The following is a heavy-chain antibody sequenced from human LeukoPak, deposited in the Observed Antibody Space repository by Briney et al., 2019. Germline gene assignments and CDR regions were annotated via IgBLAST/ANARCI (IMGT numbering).Heavy chain of an antibody. Sequence: SETLSLTCAVSGYSITSGYYWGWIRQPPGKGLEWIGNIYHGGSTYYNPSLKSRVTISVDTSKNQFSLKLSSVTAADTAVYYCVRGSSGYLVDYWGQGTLVTVSS. V-gene: IGHV4-38-2*01. D-gene: IGHD3-22*01. CDR1: GYSITSGYY. CDR3: VRGSSGYLVDY. CDR2: IYHGGST. J-gene: IGHJ4*02.